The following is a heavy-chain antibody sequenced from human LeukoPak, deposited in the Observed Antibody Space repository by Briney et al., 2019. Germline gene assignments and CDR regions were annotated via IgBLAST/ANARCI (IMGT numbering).Heavy chain of an antibody. CDR3: AREMRSPRGGFDY. J-gene: IGHJ4*02. CDR2: MYYSGST. Sequence: PSETLSLTCTVSSGSISTTSYYWGWIRQPPGMGLEWIGSMYYSGSTYYTPHLKSRVTISVDTSKSQFSLILSSVTAADTAVYYCAREMRSPRGGFDYWDQGTLVTVSS. V-gene: IGHV4-39*07. CDR1: SGSISTTSYY. D-gene: IGHD3-10*01.